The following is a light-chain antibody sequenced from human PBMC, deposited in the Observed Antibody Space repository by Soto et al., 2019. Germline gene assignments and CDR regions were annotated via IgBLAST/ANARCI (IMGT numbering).Light chain of an antibody. V-gene: IGKV1-5*01. CDR2: DAS. Sequence: DIQMTQSPSTLSASVGDRVTITCRASQSINIWLAWYQQKAGKAPKLLIYDASTLESGVPSRFSGSGSGTEFTLTISRLEPEDFAVYYCQQYGSSSWTFGQGTKV. J-gene: IGKJ1*01. CDR3: QQYGSSSWT. CDR1: QSINIW.